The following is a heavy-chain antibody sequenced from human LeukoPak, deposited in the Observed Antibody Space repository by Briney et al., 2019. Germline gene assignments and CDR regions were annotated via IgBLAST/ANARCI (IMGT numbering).Heavy chain of an antibody. D-gene: IGHD3-22*01. Sequence: GGSLRLSCAASGFTFSDYYMSWIRQAPGRGLEWVSYISSSGSTIYYADSVKGRFTISRDNAKNSLYLQMNSLRAEDTAVYYCAREGSSGYYPEYYFDYWGQGTLVTVSS. CDR2: ISSSGSTI. CDR1: GFTFSDYY. J-gene: IGHJ4*02. CDR3: AREGSSGYYPEYYFDY. V-gene: IGHV3-11*01.